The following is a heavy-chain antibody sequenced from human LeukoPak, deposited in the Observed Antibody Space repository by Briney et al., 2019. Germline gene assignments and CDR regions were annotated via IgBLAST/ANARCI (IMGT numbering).Heavy chain of an antibody. V-gene: IGHV3-7*01. CDR3: ARAGIRFLEWSPMYYFDY. Sequence: GGSLRLSCAASGFTFSNYWMSWVRQVPGKGLEWVANVNQDGSEKHYVDSVKGRFTISRDNAKNSLYLQMNSLRAEDTAVYYCARAGIRFLEWSPMYYFDYWGQGTLVTVSS. D-gene: IGHD3-3*01. CDR2: VNQDGSEK. J-gene: IGHJ4*02. CDR1: GFTFSNYW.